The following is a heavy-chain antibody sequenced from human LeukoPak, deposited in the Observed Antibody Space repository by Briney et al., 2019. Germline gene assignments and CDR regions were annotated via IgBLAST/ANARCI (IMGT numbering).Heavy chain of an antibody. CDR1: GYTFTIYG. D-gene: IGHD6-13*01. CDR2: ISAYNGNT. CDR3: ARDPGVAAAGHYYYYYGMDV. V-gene: IGHV1-18*01. J-gene: IGHJ6*02. Sequence: ASVKVSCKASGYTFTIYGISWVRQAPGQGLEWMGWISAYNGNTNYAQKLQGRVTMTTDTSTSTACMELRSLRSDDTAVYYCARDPGVAAAGHYYYYYGMDVWGQGTTVTVSS.